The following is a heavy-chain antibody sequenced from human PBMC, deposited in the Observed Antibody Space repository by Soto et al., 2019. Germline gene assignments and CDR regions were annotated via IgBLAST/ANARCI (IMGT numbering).Heavy chain of an antibody. CDR1: GFTFSSYA. Sequence: GGSLRLSGAASGFTFSSYAMHWVRQAPGKGLEWVAVISYDGSNKYYADSVKGRFTISRDNSKNTLYLQMNSLRAEDTAVYYCARGRLWFGELLSPGDYWGQGTLVTVSS. CDR3: ARGRLWFGELLSPGDY. D-gene: IGHD3-10*01. J-gene: IGHJ4*02. CDR2: ISYDGSNK. V-gene: IGHV3-30-3*01.